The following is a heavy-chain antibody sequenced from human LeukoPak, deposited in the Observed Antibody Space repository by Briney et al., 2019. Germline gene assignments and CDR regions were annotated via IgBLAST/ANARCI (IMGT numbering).Heavy chain of an antibody. V-gene: IGHV3-30*18. D-gene: IGHD1-14*01. CDR2: ISYDGSNK. Sequence: PGGSLRLSCVASGFTFSSYGMHWIRQAPGKGLEWVAVISYDGSNKYYADSVKGRFTISRDNSKNTLYLQMNSLRAEDTAVYYCAKDSAEGGPDYWGQGTLVTVSS. J-gene: IGHJ4*02. CDR1: GFTFSSYG. CDR3: AKDSAEGGPDY.